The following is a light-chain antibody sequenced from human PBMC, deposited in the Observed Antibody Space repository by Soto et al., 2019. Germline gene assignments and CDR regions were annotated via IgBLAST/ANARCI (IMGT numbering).Light chain of an antibody. CDR2: GAS. J-gene: IGKJ5*01. V-gene: IGKV3-20*01. CDR3: QQYGSSPIT. CDR1: QSVSID. Sequence: EIVMTQSPATLSVPPGERATLSCRASQSVSIDLAWYQQTPGQAPRLLIYGASSRATGIPDRFSGSGSGTDFTLTISRLEPEDFAVYYCQQYGSSPITFGQGTRLEIK.